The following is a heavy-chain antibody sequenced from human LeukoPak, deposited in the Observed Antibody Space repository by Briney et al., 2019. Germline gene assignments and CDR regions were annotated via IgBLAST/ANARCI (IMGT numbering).Heavy chain of an antibody. J-gene: IGHJ1*01. CDR1: GFTFSSYA. Sequence: GGSLRLSCAASGFTFSSYAMSWVRQAPGKGLEWVSAISGSGGSTYYADSVKGRFIISRDNSKNTLYLQMNSLRAEDTAVYYCARDLGGGSHQGYIQHWGQGTLVTVSS. V-gene: IGHV3-23*01. D-gene: IGHD2-15*01. CDR3: ARDLGGGSHQGYIQH. CDR2: ISGSGGST.